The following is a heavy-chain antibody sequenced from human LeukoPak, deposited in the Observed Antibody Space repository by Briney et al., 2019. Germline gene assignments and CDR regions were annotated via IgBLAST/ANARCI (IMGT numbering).Heavy chain of an antibody. J-gene: IGHJ4*02. D-gene: IGHD3-9*01. Sequence: TGGSLRLSCAASGFSFTSYAMSWVRQAPGKGLEWVSGINGGGDKTYYRDSVKGRITISRDNSKNTLYLQMNSLRAEDTAVYYCARGRLVRIFRSYYFDYWGQGTLVTVSS. CDR3: ARGRLVRIFRSYYFDY. CDR1: GFSFTSYA. V-gene: IGHV3-23*01. CDR2: INGGGDKT.